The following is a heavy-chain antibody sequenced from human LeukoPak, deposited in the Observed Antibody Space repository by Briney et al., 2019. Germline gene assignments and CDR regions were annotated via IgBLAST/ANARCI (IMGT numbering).Heavy chain of an antibody. V-gene: IGHV4-30-2*01. D-gene: IGHD3-3*01. CDR3: ARSKRFWSGYSYWYFDL. J-gene: IGHJ2*01. Sequence: SQTLSLTCAVSGGSISSGGYSWSWIRQPPGKGLEWIGYIYHSGSTYYNPSLKSRVTISVDTSKNQFSLKLSSVTAADTAVYYCARSKRFWSGYSYWYFDLWGRGTLVTVSS. CDR2: IYHSGST. CDR1: GGSISSGGYS.